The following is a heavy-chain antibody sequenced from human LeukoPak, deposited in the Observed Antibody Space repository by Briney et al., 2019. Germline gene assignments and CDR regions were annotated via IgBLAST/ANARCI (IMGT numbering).Heavy chain of an antibody. CDR3: ARLAAAGTDFDY. CDR2: ISSSSSYI. J-gene: IGHJ4*02. Sequence: TGGSLRLSCAASGFTFSSYSMNWVRQAPGKGLEWVSSISSSSSYIYYADSVKGRFTVSRDNAKTSLYLQVNSLRADDSALYYCARLAAAGTDFDYWGLGTQVAVSS. CDR1: GFTFSSYS. V-gene: IGHV3-21*01. D-gene: IGHD6-13*01.